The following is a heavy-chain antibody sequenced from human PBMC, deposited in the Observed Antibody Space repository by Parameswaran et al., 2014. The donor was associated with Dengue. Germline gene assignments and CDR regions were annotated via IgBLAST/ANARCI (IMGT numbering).Heavy chain of an antibody. Sequence: WIRQPPGKGLEWVAFIWYDGSNKFYADSVKGRFTISRDNSKNTLYLQMNSLRAGDTAVYYCARDTQAAAGTCGDYWGQGTLVTVSS. J-gene: IGHJ4*02. CDR3: ARDTQAAAGTCGDY. V-gene: IGHV3-33*01. D-gene: IGHD6-13*01. CDR2: IWYDGSNK.